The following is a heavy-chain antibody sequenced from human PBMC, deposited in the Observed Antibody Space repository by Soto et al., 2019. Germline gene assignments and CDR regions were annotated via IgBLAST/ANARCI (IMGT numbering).Heavy chain of an antibody. CDR1: GFTFDDFA. D-gene: IGHD3-9*01. CDR3: ARVDSQDFDWMQPFGL. V-gene: IGHV3-9*01. CDR2: ISWNSRSI. J-gene: IGHJ5*02. Sequence: EVQLVESGGGLVQPGRSLRLSWEASGFTFDDFAMPWVRQAPGKGLEWVSGISWNSRSIGYADSVKGRFTISRDSAKNSLYLQMKTLRPEDTAFYYCARVDSQDFDWMQPFGLWGQGTLVTVSS.